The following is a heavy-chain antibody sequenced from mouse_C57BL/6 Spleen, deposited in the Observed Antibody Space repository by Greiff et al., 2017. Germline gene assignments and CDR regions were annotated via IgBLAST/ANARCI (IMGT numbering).Heavy chain of an antibody. D-gene: IGHD2-14*01. V-gene: IGHV1-50*01. CDR3: ASSIGDRFYLSY. J-gene: IGHJ2*01. CDR2: IDPSDSYT. Sequence: QVQLQQPGAELVKPGASVKLSCTASGYTFTSYWMQWVKQRPGQGLEWIGEIDPSDSYTNYNQKFKGKATLTVDTSSSTAYMQLSSLTSEDSAVYYCASSIGDRFYLSYWGQGTTLTVSS. CDR1: GYTFTSYW.